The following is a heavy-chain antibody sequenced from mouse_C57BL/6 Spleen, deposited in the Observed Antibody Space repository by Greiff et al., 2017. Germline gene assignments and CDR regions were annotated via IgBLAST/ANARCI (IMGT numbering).Heavy chain of an antibody. CDR2: IYPGDGDT. D-gene: IGHD1-1*01. CDR3: ARTPGSSYNFDY. J-gene: IGHJ2*01. Sequence: QVQLKQSGPELVKPGASVKISCKASGYAFSSSWMNWVKQRPGKGLEWIGRIYPGDGDTNYNGKFKGKATLTADKSSSTAYMQLSSLTSEDSAVYFCARTPGSSYNFDYWGQGTTLTVSS. CDR1: GYAFSSSW. V-gene: IGHV1-82*01.